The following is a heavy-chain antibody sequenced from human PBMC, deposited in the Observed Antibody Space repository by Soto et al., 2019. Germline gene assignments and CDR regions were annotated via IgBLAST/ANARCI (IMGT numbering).Heavy chain of an antibody. CDR3: ARGHSSSWYLFDY. D-gene: IGHD6-13*01. CDR1: GFTFSDYS. CDR2: ISGSGGTI. V-gene: IGHV3-11*01. J-gene: IGHJ4*02. Sequence: QVQVVESGGGLVRPGGSLRLFCAASGFTFSDYSMTWIRQAPGKGLEWVSYISGSGGTINYADSVKGRFTISRDNAKNSLYLQTNSLRVEDTAVYYCARGHSSSWYLFDYWGQGTLVTVSS.